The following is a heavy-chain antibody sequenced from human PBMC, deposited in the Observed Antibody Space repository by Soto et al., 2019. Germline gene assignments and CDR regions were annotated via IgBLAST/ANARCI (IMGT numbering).Heavy chain of an antibody. CDR3: AKDRSLEGWWGYYYGMDV. CDR2: ISGSGGST. D-gene: IGHD2-15*01. J-gene: IGHJ6*02. Sequence: GGSLRLSCAASGFTFSSYAMSWVRQAPGKGLEWVSAISGSGGSTYYADSVKGRFTISRDNSKNPLYLQMNSLRAEDTAVYYCAKDRSLEGWWGYYYGMDVWGQGTTVTVSS. V-gene: IGHV3-23*01. CDR1: GFTFSSYA.